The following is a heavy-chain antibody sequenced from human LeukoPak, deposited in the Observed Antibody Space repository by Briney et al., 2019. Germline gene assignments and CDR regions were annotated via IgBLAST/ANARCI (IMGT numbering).Heavy chain of an antibody. CDR3: ARDPVGRYFDWLSPGDYYYYMDV. D-gene: IGHD3-9*01. V-gene: IGHV4-61*02. Sequence: SETLSLTCTVSGGSISSGSYYWSWIRQPAGKGLEWIGRIYTSGSTNYNPSLKSRVTMSVDTSKNQFSLKLSSVTAADTAVYYCARDPVGRYFDWLSPGDYYYYMDVWGKGTTVTVSS. CDR2: IYTSGST. CDR1: GGSISSGSYY. J-gene: IGHJ6*03.